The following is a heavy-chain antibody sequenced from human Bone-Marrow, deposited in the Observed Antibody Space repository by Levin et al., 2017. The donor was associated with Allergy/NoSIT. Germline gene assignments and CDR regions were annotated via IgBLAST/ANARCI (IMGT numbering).Heavy chain of an antibody. D-gene: IGHD4-11*01. CDR3: ARDRLDVRAFDI. Sequence: PGGSLRLSCEASGFPFSDFHTTWIRQAPGKGQEWVAYITDSGTFIRYEDSVRGRFTISRDNAKNSLYLQMDRLRVEDTAVYYCARDRLDVRAFDIWGQGTMVTVSS. CDR2: ITDSGTFI. J-gene: IGHJ3*02. V-gene: IGHV3-11*05. CDR1: GFPFSDFH.